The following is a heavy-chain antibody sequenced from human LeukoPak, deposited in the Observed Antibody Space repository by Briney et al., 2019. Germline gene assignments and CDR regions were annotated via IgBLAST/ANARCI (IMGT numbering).Heavy chain of an antibody. CDR2: IKQDGSEK. CDR1: GFTFSSYW. V-gene: IGHV3-7*01. CDR3: AKDLRFLEWLPSFMPDY. J-gene: IGHJ4*02. D-gene: IGHD3-3*01. Sequence: GGSLRLSCAASGFTFSSYWMSWVRQAPGKGLEWVANIKQDGSEKYYVDSVKGRFTISRDNAKNSLYLQMNSLRAEDTAVYYRAKDLRFLEWLPSFMPDYWGQGTLVTVSS.